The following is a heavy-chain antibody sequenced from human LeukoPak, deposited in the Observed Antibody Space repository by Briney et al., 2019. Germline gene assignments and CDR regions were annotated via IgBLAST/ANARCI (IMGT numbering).Heavy chain of an antibody. CDR1: GFTFSSYS. D-gene: IGHD2-2*01. J-gene: IGHJ5*02. V-gene: IGHV3-21*01. CDR3: ATSSNAPGNH. CDR2: ISSSSSYI. Sequence: GGSLRLSCAASGFTFSSYSMNWVRQAPGKGLEWVSSISSSSSYIYYADSVKGRFTISRDNAKNSLNLQMNSLRAEDTAVYYCATSSNAPGNHWGQGTLVTVSS.